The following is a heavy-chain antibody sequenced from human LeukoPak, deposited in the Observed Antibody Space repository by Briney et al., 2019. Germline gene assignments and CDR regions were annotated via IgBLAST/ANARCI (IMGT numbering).Heavy chain of an antibody. CDR1: GFTFSSYA. J-gene: IGHJ4*02. CDR2: ISYDGSNK. V-gene: IGHV3-30*04. D-gene: IGHD1-26*01. Sequence: GGSLRLSCAASGFTFSSYAMHWVRQAPGKGLEWAAVISYDGSNKYYADSVKGRFTISRDNSKNTLYLQMNSLRAEDTAVYYCARELRYYRYFDYWGQGTLVTVSS. CDR3: ARELRYYRYFDY.